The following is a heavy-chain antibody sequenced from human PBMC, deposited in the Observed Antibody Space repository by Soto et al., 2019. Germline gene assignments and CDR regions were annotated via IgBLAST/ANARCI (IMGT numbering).Heavy chain of an antibody. J-gene: IGHJ6*02. Sequence: GGSLRLSCAASGFTFSSYSMNWVRQAPGKGLEWVALISIDGSKKYYVDSVKGRFAVSRDNSKNTLYLQMNSLRVEDTAVYYCARDRLVPYGYGMDVWGQGTTVTVSS. CDR2: ISIDGSKK. V-gene: IGHV3-33*08. CDR3: ARDRLVPYGYGMDV. CDR1: GFTFSSYS. D-gene: IGHD2-2*01.